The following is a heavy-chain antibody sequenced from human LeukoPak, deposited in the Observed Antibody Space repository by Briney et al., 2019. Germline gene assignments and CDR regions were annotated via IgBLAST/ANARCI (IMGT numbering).Heavy chain of an antibody. J-gene: IGHJ3*02. CDR1: GGSISSYY. CDR2: IYNSRST. Sequence: SETLSLTCTVSGGSISSYYWTWIRQPPGKGLEWIGYIYNSRSTNYNPSLKSRVTISVDTSKNQFSLKLNSVTAADTAVYYCARRNILTEGEAFDIWGQGTIVTVSS. CDR3: ARRNILTEGEAFDI. V-gene: IGHV4-59*08. D-gene: IGHD3-9*01.